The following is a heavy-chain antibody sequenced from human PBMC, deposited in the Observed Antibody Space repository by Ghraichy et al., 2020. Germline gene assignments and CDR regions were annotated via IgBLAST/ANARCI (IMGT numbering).Heavy chain of an antibody. D-gene: IGHD6-13*01. CDR1: GYTFTSYG. CDR2: ISAYNGNT. V-gene: IGHV1-18*01. J-gene: IGHJ6*02. CDR3: ARGKSSSWDYYYYGMDV. Sequence: ASVKVSCKASGYTFTSYGISWVRQAPGQGLEWMGLISAYNGNTNYAQKLQGRVTMTTDTSTSTAYMELRSLRSDDTAVYYCARGKSSSWDYYYYGMDVWGQGTTVTVSS.